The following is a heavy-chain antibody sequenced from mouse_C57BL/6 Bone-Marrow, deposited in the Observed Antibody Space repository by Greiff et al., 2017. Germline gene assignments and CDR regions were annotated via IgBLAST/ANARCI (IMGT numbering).Heavy chain of an antibody. CDR3: AMPTVVATDY. V-gene: IGHV14-2*01. J-gene: IGHJ2*01. Sequence: VQLQQSGAELVKPGASVKLSCTASGFNIKDYYMHWVKQRTEQGLEWIGRIDPEDGETKSAPKFQGKATITADTSSNTAYLQLSSLTSEDTAVYYCAMPTVVATDYWGQGTTLTGSS. CDR1: GFNIKDYY. D-gene: IGHD1-1*01. CDR2: IDPEDGET.